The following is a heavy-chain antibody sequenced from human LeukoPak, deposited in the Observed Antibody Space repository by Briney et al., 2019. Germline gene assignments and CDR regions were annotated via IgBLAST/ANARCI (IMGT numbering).Heavy chain of an antibody. CDR1: RGTFSNSA. Sequence: GASVKVSCKASRGTFSNSAISWVRQAPGQGLEWMGWISAYNGNTNYAQKLQGRVTMTTDTSTSTAYMELRSLRSDDTAVYYCARDHEGAPGYWGQGTLVTVSS. D-gene: IGHD1-26*01. J-gene: IGHJ4*02. CDR2: ISAYNGNT. V-gene: IGHV1-18*01. CDR3: ARDHEGAPGY.